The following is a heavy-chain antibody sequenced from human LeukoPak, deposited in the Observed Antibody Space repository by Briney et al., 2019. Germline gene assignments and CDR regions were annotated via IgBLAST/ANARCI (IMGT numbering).Heavy chain of an antibody. CDR3: ARGYGSHDAFDI. V-gene: IGHV1-46*01. CDR2: INPSGGST. D-gene: IGHD1-26*01. CDR1: GYTFTSYY. J-gene: IGHJ3*02. Sequence: ASVKVSCKASGYTFTSYYMHWVRQAPGQGLGWMGIINPSGGSTSYAQKFQGRVTMTRDMSTSTVYMELSSLRSEDTAVYYCARGYGSHDAFDIWGQGTMVTVSS.